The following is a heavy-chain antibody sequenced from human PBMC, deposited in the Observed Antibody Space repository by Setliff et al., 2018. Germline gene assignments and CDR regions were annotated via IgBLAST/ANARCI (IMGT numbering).Heavy chain of an antibody. V-gene: IGHV3-7*01. CDR3: ARAHSSTLSVHDY. CDR1: GFTFGSYW. Sequence: GSLRLSCAASGFTFGSYWMTWVRRAPEKGLEWVANIHQDGSERHYVDSVKGRFTISRDIAKNTLYLQMNSLRAEDTAVYYCARAHSSTLSVHDYWGQGTLVTVSS. J-gene: IGHJ4*02. CDR2: IHQDGSER. D-gene: IGHD2-2*01.